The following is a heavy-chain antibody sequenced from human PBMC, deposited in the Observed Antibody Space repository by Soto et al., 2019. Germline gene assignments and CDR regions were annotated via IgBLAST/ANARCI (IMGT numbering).Heavy chain of an antibody. CDR1: GFTFSSYT. CDR2: ITYNGNE. Sequence: PGGSLRLSCAASGFTFSSYTMHWVRQAPGKGLEWVAVITYNGNEYYTDSVRGRFTISRDSSRTTVYLQMNSLGPGDTALYYCARELMPAAGSGDFYAMGVWGQGTTVTVPS. J-gene: IGHJ6*02. CDR3: ARELMPAAGSGDFYAMGV. D-gene: IGHD6-13*01. V-gene: IGHV3-30*04.